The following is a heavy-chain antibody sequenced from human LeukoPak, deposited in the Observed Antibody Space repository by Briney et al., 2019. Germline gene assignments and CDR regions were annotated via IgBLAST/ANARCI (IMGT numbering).Heavy chain of an antibody. Sequence: GGSLRLSCAASRFSFSTYWMSWVRQAPGKGLEWVANIKQDGSEKYYVDSVKGRFTISRDNAKDSLYLEMNSLRAEDTAVYYCARDLDPYAMDVWGQGTTVTVSS. CDR2: IKQDGSEK. CDR1: RFSFSTYW. D-gene: IGHD3-16*01. J-gene: IGHJ6*02. CDR3: ARDLDPYAMDV. V-gene: IGHV3-7*01.